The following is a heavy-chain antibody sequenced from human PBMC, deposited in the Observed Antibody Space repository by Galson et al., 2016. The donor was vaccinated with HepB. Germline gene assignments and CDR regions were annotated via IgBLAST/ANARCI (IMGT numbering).Heavy chain of an antibody. CDR2: TRNKAAGYTT. CDR3: TRAAGTPEYYYAMEL. Sequence: SLRLSCAASGFTFNDHFIDWVRQAPGKGLDWVGRTRNKAAGYTTDYAASVRGRFTISRDESKNSVYLQMDSLKNEDTAVYYCTRAAGTPEYYYAMELWGEGATVTVSS. V-gene: IGHV3-72*01. CDR1: GFTFNDHF. J-gene: IGHJ6*04. D-gene: IGHD3-16*01.